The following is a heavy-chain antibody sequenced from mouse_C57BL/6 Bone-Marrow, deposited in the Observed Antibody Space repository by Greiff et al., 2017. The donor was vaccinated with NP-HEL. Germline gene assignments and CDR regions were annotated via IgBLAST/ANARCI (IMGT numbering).Heavy chain of an antibody. V-gene: IGHV7-1*01. D-gene: IGHD1-1*01. J-gene: IGHJ4*01. CDR2: SRNKANDYTT. CDR3: ARDYGSTLMDY. Sequence: EVQLQESGGGLVQSGRSLRLSCATSGFTFSDFYMEWVRQAPGKGLEWIAASRNKANDYTTEYSASVKGRFIVSRDTSQSILYLQMNALRAEDTAIYYCARDYGSTLMDYWGQGTSVTVSS. CDR1: GFTFSDFY.